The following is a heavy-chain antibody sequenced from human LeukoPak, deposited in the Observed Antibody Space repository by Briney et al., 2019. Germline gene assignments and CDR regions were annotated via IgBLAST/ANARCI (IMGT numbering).Heavy chain of an antibody. CDR2: ISGSGGST. Sequence: GGSLRLSCAASGFTFSSYAMSWVRQAPGKGLEWVSAISGSGGSTYYADSVKGRFTISRDNSKNTLYLQMNSLRAEDTAVYYCARKGDFWSGPFDYWGQGTLVTVSS. D-gene: IGHD3-3*01. J-gene: IGHJ4*02. CDR3: ARKGDFWSGPFDY. V-gene: IGHV3-23*01. CDR1: GFTFSSYA.